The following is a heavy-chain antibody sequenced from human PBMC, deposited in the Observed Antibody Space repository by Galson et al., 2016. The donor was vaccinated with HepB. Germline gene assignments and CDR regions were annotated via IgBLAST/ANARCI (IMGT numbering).Heavy chain of an antibody. CDR2: IDYWSSTI. V-gene: IGHV3-48*02. Sequence: SLRLSCAASGFTFSGSTMNRVRQAPGKGLEWVSYIDYWSSTIYYADSVKGRFTISRDNAMNSLYLQMNTLRDEDTAVYYCARLSTYRYPSVDYWGQGTLVTVSS. D-gene: IGHD1-26*01. CDR1: GFTFSGST. CDR3: ARLSTYRYPSVDY. J-gene: IGHJ4*02.